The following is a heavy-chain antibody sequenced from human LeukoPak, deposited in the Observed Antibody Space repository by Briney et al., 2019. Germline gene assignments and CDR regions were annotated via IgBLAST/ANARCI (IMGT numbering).Heavy chain of an antibody. CDR1: GFTFSDYS. V-gene: IGHV3-48*01. CDR2: IGIDSGNT. Sequence: HPGGSLRLSCAASGFTFSDYSMNWDRQAPGKGLEWTSYIGIDSGNTNYADSVKGRFTISGDKAKNSLYLQMNSLRVEDTAVYYCARDYKYAFDNWGQGTLVTVSS. CDR3: ARDYKYAFDN. D-gene: IGHD5-24*01. J-gene: IGHJ4*02.